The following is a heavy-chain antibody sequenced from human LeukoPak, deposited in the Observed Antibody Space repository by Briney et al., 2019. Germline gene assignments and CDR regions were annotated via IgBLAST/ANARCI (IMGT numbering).Heavy chain of an antibody. CDR2: ISGSGGST. J-gene: IGHJ5*02. CDR3: ARGRLYYGDSVTWFDP. D-gene: IGHD4-17*01. Sequence: GGSLRLTCAASGFTFSSYAMSWVRQAPGKGLEWVSAISGSGGSTYYADSVKGRFTISRDNSKNTLYLQMNSLRAEDTAVYYCARGRLYYGDSVTWFDPWGQGTLVTVSS. CDR1: GFTFSSYA. V-gene: IGHV3-23*01.